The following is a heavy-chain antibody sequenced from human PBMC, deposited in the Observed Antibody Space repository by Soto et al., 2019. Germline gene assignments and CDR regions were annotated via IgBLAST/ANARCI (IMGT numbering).Heavy chain of an antibody. CDR3: AREGGILRGMDV. CDR2: IIPILGIA. J-gene: IGHJ6*02. V-gene: IGHV1-69*08. CDR1: GGTFSSYT. Sequence: QVQLVQSGAEVKKPGSSVKVSCKASGGTFSSYTISWVRQAPGQGLEWMGRIIPILGIANYAQKFQGRVTITADKSTSTAYMELSSLRPEDTAVYYCAREGGILRGMDVWGQGTTVTVSS. D-gene: IGHD2-21*01.